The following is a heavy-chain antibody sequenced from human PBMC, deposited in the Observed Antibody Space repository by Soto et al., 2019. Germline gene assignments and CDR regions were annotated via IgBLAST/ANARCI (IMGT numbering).Heavy chain of an antibody. J-gene: IGHJ6*02. CDR1: GFTFSSYA. CDR2: ISGSGGST. V-gene: IGHV3-23*01. CDR3: AKLPYYDFWSGISFGMDV. Sequence: EVQLLESGGGLVQPGGSLRLSCAASGFTFSSYAMSWVRQAPGKGLEWVSAISGSGGSTYYADSVKGRFTISRDNSKNTLYLQMNSLRAEDTAVYYCAKLPYYDFWSGISFGMDVWGQGTTVTVSS. D-gene: IGHD3-3*01.